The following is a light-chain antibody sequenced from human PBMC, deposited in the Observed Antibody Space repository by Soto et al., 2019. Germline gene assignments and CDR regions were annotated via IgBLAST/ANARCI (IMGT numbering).Light chain of an antibody. CDR3: CSYTGSSSPLV. CDR2: EAV. J-gene: IGLJ2*01. CDR1: SRDVGSYNL. V-gene: IGLV2-23*01. Sequence: QSALTQPASVSGSPGQSITISCTGTSRDVGSYNLVSWYQQHPGKAPKLIIYEAVERPSGISNRFSGFKSGNTASLTISGLQADDEAYYYSCSYTGSSSPLVLAGGTKLTVL.